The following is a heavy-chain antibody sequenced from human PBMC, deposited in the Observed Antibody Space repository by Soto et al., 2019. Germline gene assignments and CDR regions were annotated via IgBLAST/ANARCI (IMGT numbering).Heavy chain of an antibody. J-gene: IGHJ6*03. V-gene: IGHV3-48*01. CDR3: ARVGVVVPAARYYYMDV. CDR1: GFTFSSYS. Sequence: GGSLRLSCAASGFTFSSYSMNWVRQAPGKGLEWVSYISSSSSTIYYADSVKGRFTISRDNAKNSLYLQMNSLRAEDTAVYYCARVGVVVPAARYYYMDVWGKGTTVTVSS. CDR2: ISSSSSTI. D-gene: IGHD2-2*01.